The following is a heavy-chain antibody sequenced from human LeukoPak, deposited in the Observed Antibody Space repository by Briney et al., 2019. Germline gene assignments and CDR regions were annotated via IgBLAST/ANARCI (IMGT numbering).Heavy chain of an antibody. CDR1: GFTFSSYN. D-gene: IGHD3-22*01. Sequence: GGSLRLSCAASGFTFSSYNMNWVRQAPGKGLEWVGRIRSNSDGGTIDYAAPVKGRFTLSRDDSKTTLYLQMNSLQTEDTAVYYCATDFYDSTWGQGTLVTVSS. J-gene: IGHJ5*02. CDR3: ATDFYDST. CDR2: IRSNSDGGTI. V-gene: IGHV3-15*07.